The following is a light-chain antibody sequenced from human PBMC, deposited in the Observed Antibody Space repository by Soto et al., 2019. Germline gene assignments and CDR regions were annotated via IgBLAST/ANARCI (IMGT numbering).Light chain of an antibody. CDR2: WAS. V-gene: IGKV4-1*01. Sequence: DIVMTQSPDSLAVSLGERATINCKSSQSVLYSSNNKNYLAWYQQKPGQPPKLLIYWASIRESGVPDRFSGSGSGTDFTLTISSLQAEDVAVYYCQQYYSSLLTFGGGTKVDLK. CDR3: QQYYSSLLT. J-gene: IGKJ4*01. CDR1: QSVLYSSNNKNY.